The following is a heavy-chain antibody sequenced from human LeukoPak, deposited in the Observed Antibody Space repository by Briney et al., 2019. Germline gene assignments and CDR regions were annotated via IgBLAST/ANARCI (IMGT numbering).Heavy chain of an antibody. Sequence: PGGSLRLSCAASGFTFSSYGMHWVRQAPGKGLEWVAVISYDGSNKYYADPVKGRFTISRDNSKNTLYLQMNSLRAEDTAVYYCAKSIAVAGDWGQGTLVTVSS. CDR1: GFTFSSYG. J-gene: IGHJ4*02. CDR3: AKSIAVAGD. D-gene: IGHD6-19*01. V-gene: IGHV3-30*18. CDR2: ISYDGSNK.